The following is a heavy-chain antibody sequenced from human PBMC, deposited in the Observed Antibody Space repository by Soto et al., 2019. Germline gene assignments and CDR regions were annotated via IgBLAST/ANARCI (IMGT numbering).Heavy chain of an antibody. D-gene: IGHD6-6*01. V-gene: IGHV3-74*01. CDR3: VSAHTSSSGLIDY. J-gene: IGHJ4*02. CDR1: GFTFSSYW. CDR2: INTDGYST. Sequence: GGSLRVSCAASGFTFSSYWMHWVRQSPGKGLVWISRINTDGYSTTYADSVRGRFTISRDNAKDTLYLQMDSLRAEDTAVYFCVSAHTSSSGLIDYWGQGTQVTVSS.